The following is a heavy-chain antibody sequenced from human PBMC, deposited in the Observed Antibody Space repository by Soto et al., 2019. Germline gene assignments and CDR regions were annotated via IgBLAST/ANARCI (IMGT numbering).Heavy chain of an antibody. J-gene: IGHJ6*02. D-gene: IGHD5-18*01. CDR1: GFTFSSYA. CDR3: ARDGGQLWLRYYYYYGMDV. Sequence: QVQLVESGGGVVQPGRSLRLSCAASGFTFSSYAMHWVRKAPGKGLEWVAVISYDGSNKYYADSVKGRFTISRDNSKNTLYLQMNSLRAEDTAVYYCARDGGQLWLRYYYYYGMDVWGQGTTVTVSS. CDR2: ISYDGSNK. V-gene: IGHV3-30-3*01.